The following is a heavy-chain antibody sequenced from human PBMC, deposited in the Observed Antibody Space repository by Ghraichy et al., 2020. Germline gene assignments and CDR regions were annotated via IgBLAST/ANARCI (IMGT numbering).Heavy chain of an antibody. CDR1: GGSISSGGYY. CDR2: IYYSGST. Sequence: SQTLSLTCTVSGGSISSGGYYWSWIRQHPGKGLEWIGYIYYSGSTYYNPSLKSRVTISVDTSKNQFSLKLSSVTAADTAVYYCARGSSGSSWYEDWASFDYWGQGTLVTVSS. D-gene: IGHD6-13*01. V-gene: IGHV4-31*03. CDR3: ARGSSGSSWYEDWASFDY. J-gene: IGHJ4*02.